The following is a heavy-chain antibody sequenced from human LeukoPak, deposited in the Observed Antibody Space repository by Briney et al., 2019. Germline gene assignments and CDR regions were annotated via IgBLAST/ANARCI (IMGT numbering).Heavy chain of an antibody. J-gene: IGHJ4*02. D-gene: IGHD3-22*01. CDR2: ISGSGGST. CDR3: AKDLRRYYDSSGY. Sequence: GGSLRLSCAASGFTFSSYAMSWVRQAPGKGLEWISAISGSGGSTYYADSVKGRFTISRDNSKNTLYLQMNSLRAEDTAVYYCAKDLRRYYDSSGYWGQGTLVTVSS. V-gene: IGHV3-23*01. CDR1: GFTFSSYA.